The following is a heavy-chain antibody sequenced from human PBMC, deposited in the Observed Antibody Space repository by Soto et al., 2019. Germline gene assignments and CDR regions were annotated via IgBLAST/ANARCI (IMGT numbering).Heavy chain of an antibody. Sequence: SETLSLTCTVSGGSINSNTYYWGWIRQPPGKGLEWIGSIYYSASTYYNPSLKSRVTISVDTSKNQFSLKLSSVTAADTSVYFFLIIVRGPRSTDFWGQGTLVTVSS. J-gene: IGHJ4*02. D-gene: IGHD3-22*01. CDR2: IYYSAST. CDR1: GGSINSNTYY. CDR3: LIIVRGPRSTDF. V-gene: IGHV4-39*01.